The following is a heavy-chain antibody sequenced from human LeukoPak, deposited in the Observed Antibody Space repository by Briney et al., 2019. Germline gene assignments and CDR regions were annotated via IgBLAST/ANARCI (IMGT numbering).Heavy chain of an antibody. CDR2: AIHSSSNA. J-gene: IGHJ4*02. V-gene: IGHV3-48*03. CDR1: GFTFSTYD. CDR3: ARDRTMTGDRGIDY. Sequence: GGSLRLSCAASGFTFSTYDMNWVRHAPGKGLELVSQAIHSSSNAYYADAVKGRVTISRDNAKSSLYLQMNSLRAEDTGVYYCARDRTMTGDRGIDYWGQGTPVTVSS. D-gene: IGHD3-22*01.